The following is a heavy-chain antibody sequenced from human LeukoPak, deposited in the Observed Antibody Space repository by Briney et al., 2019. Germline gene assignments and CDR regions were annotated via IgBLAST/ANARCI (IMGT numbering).Heavy chain of an antibody. Sequence: PGRSLRLSCAASGFTFDDYAMHWVRQAPGKGLEWVSGISWNSGSIGYADSVKGRFTISRDNAKNSLFLQMNSLRAEDMALYYCARGMATGGRLDYWGQGTLVTVSS. CDR2: ISWNSGSI. CDR1: GFTFDDYA. D-gene: IGHD5-24*01. CDR3: ARGMATGGRLDY. V-gene: IGHV3-9*03. J-gene: IGHJ4*02.